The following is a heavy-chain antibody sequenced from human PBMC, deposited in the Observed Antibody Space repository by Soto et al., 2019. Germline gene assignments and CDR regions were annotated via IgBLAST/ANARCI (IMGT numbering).Heavy chain of an antibody. V-gene: IGHV3-23*01. CDR2: ITSGAEI. D-gene: IGHD4-17*01. Sequence: GGCLRLSCSASGFSFNSYAMSWVRQAPGKGLEWVAVITSGAEIYYADSVKGRFTISRDNSKNTLYLQMNSLRAEDTAVYYCAKGEAMTTVTNPFDYWGQGTLVTVSS. J-gene: IGHJ4*02. CDR1: GFSFNSYA. CDR3: AKGEAMTTVTNPFDY.